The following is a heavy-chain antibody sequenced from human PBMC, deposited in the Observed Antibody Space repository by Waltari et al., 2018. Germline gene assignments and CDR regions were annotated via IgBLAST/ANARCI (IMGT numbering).Heavy chain of an antibody. D-gene: IGHD3-22*01. Sequence: QVQLQQWGAGLLKPSETLSLTCAVYGGSFSGYYWSWIRQPPGRGLEGIGEIKHSGSTNYNPALKSRVTISVDTSKNQFSLKLSSVTAADTAVYYCARPNYYDSSGYPHDAFDIWGQGTMVTVSS. CDR3: ARPNYYDSSGYPHDAFDI. J-gene: IGHJ3*02. CDR2: IKHSGST. V-gene: IGHV4-34*01. CDR1: GGSFSGYY.